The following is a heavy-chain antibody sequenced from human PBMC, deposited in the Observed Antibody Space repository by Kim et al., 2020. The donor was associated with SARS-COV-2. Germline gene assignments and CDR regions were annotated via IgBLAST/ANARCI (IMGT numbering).Heavy chain of an antibody. CDR1: GGTFSSYA. Sequence: SVKVSCKASGGTFSSYAISWVRQAPGQGLEWMGGIIPIFGTANYAQKFQGRVRITADESTSTAYMELSSLRSEDTAVYYCARYLPGYSSGWYAGFDYWGQGTLVTVSS. V-gene: IGHV1-69*13. CDR3: ARYLPGYSSGWYAGFDY. J-gene: IGHJ4*02. D-gene: IGHD6-19*01. CDR2: IIPIFGTA.